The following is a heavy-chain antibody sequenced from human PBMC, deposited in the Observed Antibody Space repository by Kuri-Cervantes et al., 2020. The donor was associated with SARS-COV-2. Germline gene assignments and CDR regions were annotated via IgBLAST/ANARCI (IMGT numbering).Heavy chain of an antibody. CDR1: GGSISSSSYY. CDR3: ARRNSPYSSSSYYFDY. D-gene: IGHD6-13*01. Sequence: SETLSLTCTVSGGSISSSSYYWGWIRQPPGKGLEWIGSIYYSGSTYYNPSLKSRVTISADTSKNQFSLKLSSVTAADTAVYYCARRNSPYSSSSYYFDYWGQGTLVTVSS. CDR2: IYYSGST. J-gene: IGHJ4*02. V-gene: IGHV4-39*01.